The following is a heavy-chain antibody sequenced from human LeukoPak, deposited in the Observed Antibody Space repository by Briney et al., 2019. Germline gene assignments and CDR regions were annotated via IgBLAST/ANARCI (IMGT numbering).Heavy chain of an antibody. CDR3: ASTQTFDY. V-gene: IGHV3-7*05. CDR2: IKQDGSEK. Sequence: GGSLRLSCAASGFTFRSYWMHWVRQAPGKGLEWVANIKQDGSEKYYADSVKGRFTISRDNAKSSLYLQLNSLRVEDTAVYHCASTQTFDYWGQGTLVTVPS. CDR1: GFTFRSYW. J-gene: IGHJ4*02.